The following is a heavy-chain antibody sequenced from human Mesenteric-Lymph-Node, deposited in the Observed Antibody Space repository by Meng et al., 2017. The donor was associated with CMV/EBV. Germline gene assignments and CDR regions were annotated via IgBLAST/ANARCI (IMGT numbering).Heavy chain of an antibody. V-gene: IGHV3-74*01. D-gene: IGHD3-10*01. CDR3: AREGATDVLLWFGELLYGDDAFDI. CDR1: GFTFSSYL. CDR2: INSDGSST. J-gene: IGHJ3*02. Sequence: GESLKIFCAASGFTFSSYLLHWVRPAPGKGLVWVSRINSDGSSTSYADSVKGRFTISRDNAKNTLYLQMNSLRAEDTAVYYCAREGATDVLLWFGELLYGDDAFDIWGQGTMVTVSS.